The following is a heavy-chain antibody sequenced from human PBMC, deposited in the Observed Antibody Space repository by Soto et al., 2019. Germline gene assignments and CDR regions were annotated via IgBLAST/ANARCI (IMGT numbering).Heavy chain of an antibody. CDR1: GFSLSNGKVG. CDR2: IFSNDEK. J-gene: IGHJ6*03. Sequence: HVTLKESGPVLVNPTETLTLTCTVSGFSLSNGKVGVSWIRQPPGKALEWLAHIFSNDEKSYRTSLKSRLTISVDTSKSQVVLTMTNVGPVDTATYYCARILFGRSVAGGYFYMDVRGKGATVTVSS. V-gene: IGHV2-26*01. CDR3: ARILFGRSVAGGYFYMDV. D-gene: IGHD6-19*01.